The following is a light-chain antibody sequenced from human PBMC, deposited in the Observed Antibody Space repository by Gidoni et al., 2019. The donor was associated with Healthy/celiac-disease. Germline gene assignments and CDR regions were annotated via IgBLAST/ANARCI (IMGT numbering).Light chain of an antibody. Sequence: DIQMTQSPSSLSASVGDRVTITCRASQSISSYLNWYQQKPGKAPKLLIYAASSLQSGVPSRFSGSGSGTDFTLTISSLQPEDFATYYCQQSYSTPPSTFXXXTKVEIK. CDR3: QQSYSTPPST. J-gene: IGKJ1*01. CDR1: QSISSY. V-gene: IGKV1-39*01. CDR2: AAS.